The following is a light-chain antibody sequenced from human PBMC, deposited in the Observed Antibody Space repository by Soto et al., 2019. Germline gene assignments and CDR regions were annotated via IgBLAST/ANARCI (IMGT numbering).Light chain of an antibody. V-gene: IGKV3-11*01. CDR3: QQRTNWPPSIT. J-gene: IGKJ5*01. CDR2: DAS. CDR1: ERICSAY. Sequence: EVVLTQSPGTLSLSRVERATLSCRASERICSAYLGWYQQKPGQAPRLLIYDASTRATGIPARFSGSGSGTDFTLTISSLEPEDFAVYYCQQRTNWPPSITFGQGTRLEIK.